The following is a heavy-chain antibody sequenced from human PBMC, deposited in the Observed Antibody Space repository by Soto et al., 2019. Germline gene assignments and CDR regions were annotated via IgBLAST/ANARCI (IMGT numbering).Heavy chain of an antibody. Sequence: QVQLVQSGAEVKKPGSSVKVSCKAAGGTCSSYAISWVRQAPGQGLEWIGGNIPIFGTANYAQKFQGRVTTTADEATSTAYMELSSLRSEDTAVYDCARDPRWDTGMVPYGMDGWGQGTTVTDAS. CDR3: ARDPRWDTGMVPYGMDG. D-gene: IGHD5-18*01. CDR1: GGTCSSYA. V-gene: IGHV1-69*01. J-gene: IGHJ6*02. CDR2: NIPIFGTA.